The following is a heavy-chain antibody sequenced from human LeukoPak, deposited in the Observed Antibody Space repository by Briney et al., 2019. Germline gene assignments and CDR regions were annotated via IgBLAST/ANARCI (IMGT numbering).Heavy chain of an antibody. Sequence: GASVKVSCKVSGDTTKTNALVWLRQAPGQSPEWMGWISAGSGNTKYSQKFQDRITITRDTSARTTYMELSSLTSGDTAVYYCARERDDDAFDIWGQGTMVTVSS. V-gene: IGHV1-3*01. CDR1: GDTTKTNA. CDR3: ARERDDDAFDI. CDR2: ISAGSGNT. J-gene: IGHJ3*02.